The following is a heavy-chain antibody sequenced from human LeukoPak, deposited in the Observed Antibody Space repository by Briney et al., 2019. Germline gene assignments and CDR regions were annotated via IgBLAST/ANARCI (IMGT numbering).Heavy chain of an antibody. CDR2: KKQEGRGK. CDR3: ARDEVMGEHCSGGSCYYYYYYYMDV. D-gene: IGHD2-15*01. V-gene: IGHV3-7*01. CDR1: GFNLNSLL. J-gene: IGHJ6*03. Sequence: GSLRPSRAAPGFNLNSLLVNRVRPAPGKGPEGVGQKKQEGRGKNYVDSVKGRFTISRDNAKNSLYLQMNSLRAEDTAVYYCARDEVMGEHCSGGSCYYYYYYYMDVWGKGTTVTVSS.